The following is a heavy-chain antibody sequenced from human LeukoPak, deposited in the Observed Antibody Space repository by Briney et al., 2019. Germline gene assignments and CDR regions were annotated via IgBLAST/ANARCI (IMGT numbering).Heavy chain of an antibody. CDR2: IFPLFGTA. Sequence: GASVKGSCKASGGTFSSDAISWVRQAPGQGLEWVGGIFPLFGTANYAQKCQGRVTITADESTSTAYMELSSLRSEDTAVYYCARRLGRSFDYWGQGTLVTVSS. CDR3: ARRLGRSFDY. D-gene: IGHD2-21*01. J-gene: IGHJ4*02. V-gene: IGHV1-69*13. CDR1: GGTFSSDA.